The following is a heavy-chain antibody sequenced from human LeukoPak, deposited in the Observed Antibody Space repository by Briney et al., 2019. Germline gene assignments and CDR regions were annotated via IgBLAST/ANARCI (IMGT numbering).Heavy chain of an antibody. CDR1: GFTFSSYW. CDR3: ARGGKGGEAFDI. Sequence: PGGSLRLSCAASGFTFSSYWMHWVRQAPGKGLVWVSRINSDGTLISYADSVKGRFTISRDNSKNTLYLQMNSLRAEDTAVYYCARGGKGGEAFDIWGQGTMVTVSS. J-gene: IGHJ3*02. CDR2: INSDGTLI. D-gene: IGHD3-16*01. V-gene: IGHV3-74*01.